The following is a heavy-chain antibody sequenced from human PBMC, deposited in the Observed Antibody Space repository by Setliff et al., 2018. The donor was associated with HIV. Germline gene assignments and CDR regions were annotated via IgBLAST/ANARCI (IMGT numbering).Heavy chain of an antibody. D-gene: IGHD2-21*01. Sequence: GESLKIPCQGSGYIFTGYWVGWVRQMAGKGLEWMGMVHPVDSDTRYSPSFQGQVTISVDKSTSTAYLQWSSLKASDSAIYYCARHFGISYRSPFDPWGQGTLVTVSS. CDR2: VHPVDSDT. J-gene: IGHJ5*02. CDR1: GYIFTGYW. CDR3: ARHFGISYRSPFDP. V-gene: IGHV5-51*01.